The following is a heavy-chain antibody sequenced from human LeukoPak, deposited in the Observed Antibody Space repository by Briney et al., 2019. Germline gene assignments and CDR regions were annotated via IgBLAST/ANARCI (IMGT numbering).Heavy chain of an antibody. V-gene: IGHV4-30-2*03. CDR1: GGSISSGGYY. CDR3: ARHGYDFWSGYYYWFDP. Sequence: PSETLSLTCTVSGGSISSGGYYWSWSRQPPGKGLEWSGYIYHSGSTYYNPSLKSRVTISVDTSKNQFSLKLSSVTAADTAVYYCARHGYDFWSGYYYWFDPWGQGTLVTVSS. CDR2: IYHSGST. J-gene: IGHJ5*02. D-gene: IGHD3-3*01.